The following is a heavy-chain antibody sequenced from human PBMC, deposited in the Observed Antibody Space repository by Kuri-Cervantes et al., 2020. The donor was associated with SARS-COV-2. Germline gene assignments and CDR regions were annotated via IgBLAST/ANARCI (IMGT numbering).Heavy chain of an antibody. V-gene: IGHV1-2*02. J-gene: IGHJ4*02. D-gene: IGHD2-15*01. CDR3: ARDSKTGYCSGGSCHPNDY. Sequence: ASVKVSCKASGYTFTNYHMHWVRQAPGQGLEWMGWINPNSGGTNYAQKFQGRVTMTRDTSISTAYMELSRLRSDDTAVYYCARDSKTGYCSGGSCHPNDYWGQGTLVTVSS. CDR1: GYTFTNYH. CDR2: INPNSGGT.